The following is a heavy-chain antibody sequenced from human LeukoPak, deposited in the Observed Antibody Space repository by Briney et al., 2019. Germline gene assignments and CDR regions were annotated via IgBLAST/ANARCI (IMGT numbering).Heavy chain of an antibody. V-gene: IGHV1-2*04. J-gene: IGHJ5*02. Sequence: ASVKVSCKASGYTFTGYYMHWVRQAPGQGLEWMGWINPNSGGTNYAQKFQGWVTMTRDTSISTAYMELSRLRSDDTAVYYCARASRGFGELFGFDPWGQGTLVTVSS. CDR3: ARASRGFGELFGFDP. CDR1: GYTFTGYY. CDR2: INPNSGGT. D-gene: IGHD3-10*01.